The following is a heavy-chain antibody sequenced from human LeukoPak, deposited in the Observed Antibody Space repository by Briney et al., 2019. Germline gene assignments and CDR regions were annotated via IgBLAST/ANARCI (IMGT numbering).Heavy chain of an antibody. CDR3: ASGFSRRHPNWFDP. V-gene: IGHV4-4*07. J-gene: IGHJ5*02. Sequence: SETLSLTCTVSGGSISSYYWSWIRQPAGKGLEWIGRIYTSGSTNYNPSLKSRVTMSVDTSKNQFSLKLSSVTAADTAVYYCASGFSRRHPNWFDPWGQGTLVTVSS. D-gene: IGHD3-3*02. CDR2: IYTSGST. CDR1: GGSISSYY.